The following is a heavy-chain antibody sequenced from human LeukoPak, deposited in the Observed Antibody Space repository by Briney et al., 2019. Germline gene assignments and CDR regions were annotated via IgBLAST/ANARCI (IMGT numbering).Heavy chain of an antibody. CDR2: ISSSSSYI. CDR1: GFTSSSYG. Sequence: GGSLRLSCAASGFTSSSYGMSWVRQAPGKGLEWVSSISSSSSYIYYADSVKGRFTISRDNAKNSLYLQMNSLRAEDTAVYYCAELGITMIGGVWGKGTTVTISS. CDR3: AELGITMIGGV. V-gene: IGHV3-21*01. D-gene: IGHD3-10*02. J-gene: IGHJ6*04.